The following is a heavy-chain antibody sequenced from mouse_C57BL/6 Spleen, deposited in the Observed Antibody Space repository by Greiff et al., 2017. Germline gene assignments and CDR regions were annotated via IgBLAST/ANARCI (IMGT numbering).Heavy chain of an antibody. D-gene: IGHD2-4*01. Sequence: QVQLQQSGAELAKPGASVKLSCKASGYTFTSYWMHWVKQRPGQGLEWIGYINPSSGYTKYNQKFKDKATLTADKSSSTAYMQLSSLTYEDSAVYYCARSNYDYDYAMDYWGQGTSVTVSS. CDR1: GYTFTSYW. J-gene: IGHJ4*01. CDR2: INPSSGYT. V-gene: IGHV1-7*01. CDR3: ARSNYDYDYAMDY.